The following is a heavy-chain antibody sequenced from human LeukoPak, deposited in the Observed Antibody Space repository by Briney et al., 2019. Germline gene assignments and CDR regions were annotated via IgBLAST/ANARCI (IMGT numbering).Heavy chain of an antibody. CDR3: ARERRYDILTGSFY. D-gene: IGHD3-9*01. V-gene: IGHV3-11*01. Sequence: PGGSLRLSCAASGFTFSDYYMSWIRQAPGKGLEWVSYISSSGSTIYYADSVKGRFTVSRDNAKNSLYLQMNSLRAEDTAVYYCARERRYDILTGSFYWGQGTLVTVSS. CDR1: GFTFSDYY. CDR2: ISSSGSTI. J-gene: IGHJ4*02.